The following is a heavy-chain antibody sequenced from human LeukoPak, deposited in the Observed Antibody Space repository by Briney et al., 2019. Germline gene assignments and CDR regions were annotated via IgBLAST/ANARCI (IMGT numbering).Heavy chain of an antibody. CDR3: ARDRAYYCSSTSCSPFDY. J-gene: IGHJ4*02. CDR1: GGSISSSSYY. D-gene: IGHD2-2*01. Sequence: PSETLSLTCTVSGGSISSSSYYWGWIRQPPGKGLEWIGSIYYSGSTYYSPSLKSRVTISVDTSKNQFSLKLSSVTAADTAVYYCARDRAYYCSSTSCSPFDYWGQGTLVTVSS. V-gene: IGHV4-39*07. CDR2: IYYSGST.